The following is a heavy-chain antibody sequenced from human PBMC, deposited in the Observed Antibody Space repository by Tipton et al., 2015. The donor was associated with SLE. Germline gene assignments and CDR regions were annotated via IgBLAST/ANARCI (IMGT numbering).Heavy chain of an antibody. CDR3: ARGGYSLDAFDI. J-gene: IGHJ3*02. CDR1: GFTFSSYA. Sequence: SLRLSCAASGFTFSSYAMHWVRQAPGKGLEWVAVISYDGSNKYYADSVKGRFTISRDNSKNTLYLQMNSLRAEDTAVYYCARGGYSLDAFDIWGQGTMVTVSS. V-gene: IGHV3-30-3*01. D-gene: IGHD5-18*01. CDR2: ISYDGSNK.